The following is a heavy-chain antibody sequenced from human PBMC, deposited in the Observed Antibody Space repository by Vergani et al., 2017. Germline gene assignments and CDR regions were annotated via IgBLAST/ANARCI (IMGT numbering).Heavy chain of an antibody. CDR2: IKGCSSYV. Sequence: EVQLVESGGGLVKPGGSLRLSCAASGFSFSSYSMNWVRWAPGKGLEWVASIKGCSSYVFYRDSVEGRFTITRDNAKKSVYLQMDSLRAEDTAMYYCSRGLWDCTKIRYSPPDYWGQGTLVTVSS. CDR1: GFSFSSYS. D-gene: IGHD2-8*01. CDR3: SRGLWDCTKIRYSPPDY. V-gene: IGHV3-21*02. J-gene: IGHJ4*02.